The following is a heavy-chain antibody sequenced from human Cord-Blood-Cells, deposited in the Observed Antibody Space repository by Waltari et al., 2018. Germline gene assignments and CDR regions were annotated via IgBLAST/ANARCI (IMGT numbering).Heavy chain of an antibody. D-gene: IGHD6-13*01. CDR1: GFTFDDYA. V-gene: IGHV3-9*01. CDR3: AKDISGYSLSHFDY. J-gene: IGHJ4*02. CDR2: ISWNSGSI. Sequence: EVQLVESGGGLVQPGRSLRLSCAASGFTFDDYAMHWVRQAPGKGLEWVSGISWNSGSIGYADSVKGRFTISRDNAKNSLYLQMNSLRAEDTALYYCAKDISGYSLSHFDYWGQGTLVTVSS.